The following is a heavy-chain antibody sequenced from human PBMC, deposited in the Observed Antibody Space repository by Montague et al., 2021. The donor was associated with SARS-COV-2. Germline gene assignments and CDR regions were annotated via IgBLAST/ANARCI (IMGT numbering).Heavy chain of an antibody. CDR2: ANYRSKWHY. J-gene: IGHJ4*01. D-gene: IGHD1-26*01. CDR3: ARGLMSGSYYLGLDY. V-gene: IGHV6-1*01. Sequence: CAISGDSVSSNNAAWNWIRQSPSRGLEWLGRANYRSKWHYDYAVSVKSRILIIPNTSENQFSLQLSSVTAADTAVYFCARGLMSGSYYLGLDYWGHGTLVTVSS. CDR1: GDSVSSNNAA.